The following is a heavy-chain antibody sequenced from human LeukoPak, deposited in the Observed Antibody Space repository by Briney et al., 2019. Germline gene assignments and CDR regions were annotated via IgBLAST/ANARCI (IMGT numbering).Heavy chain of an antibody. D-gene: IGHD6-13*01. CDR3: ARATQQLVFDY. Sequence: ASVKVSCKASGYTFTSYGISWVRQAPGQGLEWMGWISAYNGNTNYAQKFQGRVTITADKSTSTAYMELSSLRSEDTAVYYCARATQQLVFDYWGQGTLVTVSS. CDR1: GYTFTSYG. CDR2: ISAYNGNT. V-gene: IGHV1-18*01. J-gene: IGHJ4*02.